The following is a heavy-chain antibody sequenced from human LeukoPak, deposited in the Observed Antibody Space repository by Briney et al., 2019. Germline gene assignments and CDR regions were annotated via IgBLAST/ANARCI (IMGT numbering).Heavy chain of an antibody. CDR1: GFTFSNYA. Sequence: PGGSLRLSCSASGFTFSNYAMHWVRRAPGKGLQYVSAISSNGGSTYYADSVKGRFTISRDNSKNTLYLQMSSLRAGDTAVYYCVKDSTSWYYFDYWGQGTLVTVSS. CDR2: ISSNGGST. J-gene: IGHJ4*02. V-gene: IGHV3-64D*06. CDR3: VKDSTSWYYFDY. D-gene: IGHD6-13*01.